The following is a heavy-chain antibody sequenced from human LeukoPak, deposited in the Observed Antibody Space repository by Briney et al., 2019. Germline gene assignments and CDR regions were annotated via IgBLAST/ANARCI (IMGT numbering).Heavy chain of an antibody. CDR1: GFTFSDYY. CDR3: ARVSKAANPTSDSPWFDP. D-gene: IGHD2-15*01. CDR2: ITSSGYYT. Sequence: GGSLRLSCAASGFTFSDYYMAWIRQAPGKGLEWVSYITSSGYYTNYGDSVKGRFTMSRDNAKKSLYLQMDSLRAEDTAVYYCARVSKAANPTSDSPWFDPWGQGTLVTVSS. J-gene: IGHJ5*02. V-gene: IGHV3-11*05.